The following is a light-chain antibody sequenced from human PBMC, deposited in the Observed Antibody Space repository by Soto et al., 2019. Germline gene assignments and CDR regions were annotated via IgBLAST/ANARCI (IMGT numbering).Light chain of an antibody. J-gene: IGKJ1*01. CDR2: DAS. V-gene: IGKV3-11*01. Sequence: EIVLTQSPAILSLSPGERATLSCRASQSVSSYLACYQQKPGQAPRLLIYDASKRATGFPARFSGSGSGTDFTLTISSLEPEDFAVYYCQQRSNWPWTFGQGTKVDIK. CDR1: QSVSSY. CDR3: QQRSNWPWT.